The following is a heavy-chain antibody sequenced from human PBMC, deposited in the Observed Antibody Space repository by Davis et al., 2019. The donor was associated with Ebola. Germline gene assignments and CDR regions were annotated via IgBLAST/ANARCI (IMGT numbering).Heavy chain of an antibody. J-gene: IGHJ4*02. CDR2: IRSKANSYAT. CDR1: GFTFNGSS. CDR3: TPRAFDY. Sequence: GESLKISCAASGFTFNGSSMHWVRQASGKGLEWVGRIRSKANSYATAYAASVKGRFTISRDDAKNMAYLQMNSLKIEDTAVYYCTPRAFDYWGQGTLVTVSS. V-gene: IGHV3-73*01.